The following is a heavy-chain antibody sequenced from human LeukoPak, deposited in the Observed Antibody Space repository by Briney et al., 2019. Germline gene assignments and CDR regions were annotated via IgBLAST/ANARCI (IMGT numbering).Heavy chain of an antibody. J-gene: IGHJ3*02. V-gene: IGHV1-2*04. CDR1: GYTFTSYG. CDR2: INPNSGGT. CDR3: ARVSQRFDWLSSYPLGAFDI. D-gene: IGHD3-9*01. Sequence: ASVKVSCKASGYTFTSYGISWVRQAPGQGLEWMGWINPNSGGTNYAQKFQGWVTMTRDTSISTAYMELSRLRSDDTAVYYCARVSQRFDWLSSYPLGAFDIWGQGTMVTVSS.